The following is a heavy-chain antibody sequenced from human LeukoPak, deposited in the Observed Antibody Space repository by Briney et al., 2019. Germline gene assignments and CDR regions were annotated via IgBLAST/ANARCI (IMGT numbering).Heavy chain of an antibody. D-gene: IGHD5-12*01. CDR1: GGSISSSSYY. V-gene: IGHV4-39*01. J-gene: IGHJ6*03. Sequence: SETLSLTCTVSGGSISSSSYYWGWIRQPPGKGLEWIGSIYYIGSTYYNPSLKSRVTISVDTSKNQFSLKLSSVTAADTAVYYCARHTRSGYDYYYYYYMDVWGKGTTVTVSS. CDR2: IYYIGST. CDR3: ARHTRSGYDYYYYYYMDV.